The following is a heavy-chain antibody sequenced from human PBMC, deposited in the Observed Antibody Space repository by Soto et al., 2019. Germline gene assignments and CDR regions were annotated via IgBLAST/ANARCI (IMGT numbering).Heavy chain of an antibody. Sequence: EVQVLESGGGLVQPGGSLRLSCAASGFTFSSYAMSWVRQAPGQGLEWVSAISGSGSNPYYADAVKGRFTISIDNTKNTLCLQMNSLRAEDTAQDYCAKTAAMTIRDGFDHWGQGTLVTVSS. CDR2: ISGSGSNP. V-gene: IGHV3-23*01. D-gene: IGHD2-2*01. J-gene: IGHJ4*02. CDR3: AKTAAMTIRDGFDH. CDR1: GFTFSSYA.